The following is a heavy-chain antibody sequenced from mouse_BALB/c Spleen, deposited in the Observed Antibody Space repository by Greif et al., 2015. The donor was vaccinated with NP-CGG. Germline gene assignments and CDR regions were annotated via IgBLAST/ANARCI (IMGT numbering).Heavy chain of an antibody. D-gene: IGHD1-1*01. Sequence: EVQGVESGGGLVQPGGSRKLSCAASGFTFSSFGMHWVRQAPEKGLEWVAYISSGSSTIYYADTVKGRFTISRDNPKNTLFLQMTSLRSEDTAMYYCARRKITTVASYAMDYWGQGTSVTVSS. CDR3: ARRKITTVASYAMDY. V-gene: IGHV5-17*02. CDR2: ISSGSSTI. J-gene: IGHJ4*01. CDR1: GFTFSSFG.